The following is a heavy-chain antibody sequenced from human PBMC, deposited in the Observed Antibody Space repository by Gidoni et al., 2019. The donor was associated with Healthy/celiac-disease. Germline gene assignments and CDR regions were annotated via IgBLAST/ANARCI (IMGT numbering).Heavy chain of an antibody. D-gene: IGHD3-9*01. J-gene: IGHJ4*02. V-gene: IGHV3-23*01. CDR2: ISGSGGST. Sequence: EVQLLESGGGLVQPGGSLRLSCAASGFTFSSYAMSWVRQAPGKGLEWVSAISGSGGSTYYADSVKGRFTISRDNSKNTLYLQMNSLRAEDTAVYYCAKGQMCDILTGYLSSFDYWGQGTLVTVSS. CDR3: AKGQMCDILTGYLSSFDY. CDR1: GFTFSSYA.